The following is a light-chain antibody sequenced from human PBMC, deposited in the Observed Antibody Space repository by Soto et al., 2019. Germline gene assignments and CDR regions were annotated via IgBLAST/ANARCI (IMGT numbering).Light chain of an antibody. Sequence: EIVMTQSPATLSVSPGERVSLSCRASQSVSSNVAWYQQKLGQAPRLLMFAASTRATGIPARFSGSGSGIEFTLTISSLQSEDFAVYYCQQYNDWPPRYTFGQGTQVEIK. CDR3: QQYNDWPPRYT. V-gene: IGKV3-15*01. CDR2: AAS. CDR1: QSVSSN. J-gene: IGKJ2*01.